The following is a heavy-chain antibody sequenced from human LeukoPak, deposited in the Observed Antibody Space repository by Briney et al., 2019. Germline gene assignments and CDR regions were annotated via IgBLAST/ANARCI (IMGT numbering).Heavy chain of an antibody. Sequence: SSVKVSCKTSGGTFNIHAINWVRQAPGQGLEWMGVITPIFGTANYAQKFVGRVTITADESTSTAYLEMNSLTSEDTAVDYCSRERAAAGGGDYWGQGTLVTVSS. CDR1: GGTFNIHA. V-gene: IGHV1-69*01. CDR3: SRERAAAGGGDY. CDR2: ITPIFGTA. J-gene: IGHJ4*02. D-gene: IGHD6-13*01.